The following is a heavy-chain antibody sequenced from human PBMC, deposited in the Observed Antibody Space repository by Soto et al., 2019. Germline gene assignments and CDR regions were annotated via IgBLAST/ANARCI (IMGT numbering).Heavy chain of an antibody. CDR1: GYTFTSYA. CDR3: ARGRPVTGYSSSWFGY. CDR2: INAGNGNT. D-gene: IGHD6-13*01. V-gene: IGHV1-3*01. J-gene: IGHJ5*01. Sequence: ASVKVSCKASGYTFTSYAVHWVRQAPGQRLEWMGWINAGNGNTKYSQKFQGRVTITRDTSASTAYMELSSLRSEDTAVYYCARGRPVTGYSSSWFGYWGQGTLVTVSS.